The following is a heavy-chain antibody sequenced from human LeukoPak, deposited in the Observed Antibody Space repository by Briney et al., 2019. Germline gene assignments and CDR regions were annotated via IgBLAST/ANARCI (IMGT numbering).Heavy chain of an antibody. V-gene: IGHV4-34*01. Sequence: PSETLSLTCAVYGGSFSGYYWSWICQPPGKGLEWIGEINHSGSTNYNPSLKSRVTISVDTSKNQFSLKLSSVTAADTAVYYCARGECSSTSCYTGNYYYYMDVWGKGTTVTVSS. J-gene: IGHJ6*03. CDR3: ARGECSSTSCYTGNYYYYMDV. CDR2: INHSGST. CDR1: GGSFSGYY. D-gene: IGHD2-2*02.